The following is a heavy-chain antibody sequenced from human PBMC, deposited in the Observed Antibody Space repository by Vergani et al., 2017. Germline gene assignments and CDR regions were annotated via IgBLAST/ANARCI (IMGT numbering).Heavy chain of an antibody. Sequence: EVQLLESGGGLVQPGGSLRLSCAASGFTFSTYAMTWVRQAPGKGLEWVSTISSDGGSTYYADSVKGRFTISRDNSKNTLSLQMHSLRAEDTAIYYCVKEKIDLGSYFFDSWGHGILVTVSS. V-gene: IGHV3-23*01. CDR2: ISSDGGST. J-gene: IGHJ4*01. CDR3: VKEKIDLGSYFFDS. CDR1: GFTFSTYA. D-gene: IGHD2/OR15-2a*01.